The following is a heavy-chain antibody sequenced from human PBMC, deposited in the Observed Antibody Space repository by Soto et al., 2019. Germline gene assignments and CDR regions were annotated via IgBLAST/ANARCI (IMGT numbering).Heavy chain of an antibody. J-gene: IGHJ6*02. Sequence: QVQLVQSRGEVKKPGASVKVSCKTSGYSFTTYGISWVRQAPGQGLEWMGWISGYNGNTNYAQKLQGKVPMTTERSTSTAYMELRRLRSDDTAVYYCAREGPAPYYYSGMDVWGQGSTVTVSS. V-gene: IGHV1-18*01. CDR3: AREGPAPYYYSGMDV. CDR2: ISGYNGNT. CDR1: GYSFTTYG.